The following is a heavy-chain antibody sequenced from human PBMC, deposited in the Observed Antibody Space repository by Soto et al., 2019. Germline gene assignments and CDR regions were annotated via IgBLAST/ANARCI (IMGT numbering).Heavy chain of an antibody. CDR3: ARAIRITIFGVVNYGMDV. V-gene: IGHV1-8*01. CDR1: GYAFTSYD. J-gene: IGHJ6*02. Sequence: QVQLVQSGAEVKKPGASVKVSCKASGYAFTSYDINWVRQATGQGLEWMGWMNPNSGNTGYAQKFQGRVTMTRNTSISTAYMELSSLRSEDTAVYYCARAIRITIFGVVNYGMDVWGQGTTVTVSS. CDR2: MNPNSGNT. D-gene: IGHD3-3*01.